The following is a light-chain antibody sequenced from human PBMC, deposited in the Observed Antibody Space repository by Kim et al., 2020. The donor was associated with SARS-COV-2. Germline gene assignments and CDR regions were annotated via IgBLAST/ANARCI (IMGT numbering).Light chain of an antibody. CDR1: SSDVGGYKY. J-gene: IGLJ2*01. CDR3: ISYTSRNPVV. Sequence: QSALTQPASVSGSPGQSVTISCTGTSSDVGGYKYVSWYQQHPAKAPKLMIYDVNNRPAGVSNRFSGCQSGYAASLTISGLQAEDEADYYCISYTSRNPVVFGGGTQLTVL. CDR2: DVN. V-gene: IGLV2-14*03.